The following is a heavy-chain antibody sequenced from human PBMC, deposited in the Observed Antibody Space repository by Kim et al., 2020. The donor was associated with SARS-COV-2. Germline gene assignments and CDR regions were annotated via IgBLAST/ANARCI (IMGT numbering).Heavy chain of an antibody. J-gene: IGHJ4*02. CDR2: IYSGGATT. CDR1: GFAFSNYA. D-gene: IGHD3-16*02. V-gene: IGHV3-23*03. CDR3: AKGQNWGSYRVVDS. Sequence: GGSLRLSCAASGFAFSNYAMSWVRQAPGKGLEWVSLIYSGGATTHYADSVKGRFTISRDNSKDTLYLLMNSLGAEDTAIYYCAKGQNWGSYRVVDSWGQGTLVTVSS.